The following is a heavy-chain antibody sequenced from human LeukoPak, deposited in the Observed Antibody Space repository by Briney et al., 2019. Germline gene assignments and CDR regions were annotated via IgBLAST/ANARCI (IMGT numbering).Heavy chain of an antibody. CDR1: GGSISSSSYY. D-gene: IGHD3-22*01. V-gene: IGHV4-39*07. CDR2: IYYSGST. J-gene: IGHJ4*02. Sequence: SETLSLTCTVSGGSISSSSYYWGWIRQPPGKGLEWIGSIYYSGSTYYNPSLKSRVTISVDTSKNQFSLKLSSVTAADTAVYYCASLTMIVVPWGQGTLVTVSS. CDR3: ASLTMIVVP.